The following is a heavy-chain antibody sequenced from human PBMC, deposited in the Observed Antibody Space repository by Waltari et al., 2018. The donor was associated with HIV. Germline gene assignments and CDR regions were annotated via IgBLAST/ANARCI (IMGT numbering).Heavy chain of an antibody. J-gene: IGHJ6*02. CDR1: GYTFTSYD. D-gene: IGHD2-15*01. Sequence: QVQLVQSGAEVKKPGASVKVSCKASGYTFTSYDINWVRQATGQGLEWMGWMNPNSGNTGYAQKFQGRVTMTRNTSISTAYMELSSLRSEDTAVYYCARGWIGYCSGGSCHIPQADGMDVWGQGTTVTVSS. CDR2: MNPNSGNT. V-gene: IGHV1-8*01. CDR3: ARGWIGYCSGGSCHIPQADGMDV.